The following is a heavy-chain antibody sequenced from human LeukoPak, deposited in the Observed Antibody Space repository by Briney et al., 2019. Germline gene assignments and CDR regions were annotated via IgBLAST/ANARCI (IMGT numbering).Heavy chain of an antibody. CDR1: GCTFSSYA. CDR2: ITYDGSSK. D-gene: IGHD5-24*01. CDR3: AREQRGYNCYY. Sequence: GGSLRLSCAASGCTFSSYAMHWVRQAPGKGLEWVALITYDGSSKYYADSVKGRFTISRDNSKNTLYLQMSSLRAEDTAVYYCAREQRGYNCYYWGQGTLVTVSS. J-gene: IGHJ4*02. V-gene: IGHV3-30-3*01.